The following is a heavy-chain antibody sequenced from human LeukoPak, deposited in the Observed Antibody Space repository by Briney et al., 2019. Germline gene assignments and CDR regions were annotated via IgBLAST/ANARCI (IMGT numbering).Heavy chain of an antibody. J-gene: IGHJ4*02. CDR3: AKRGIAAAASFDY. D-gene: IGHD6-13*01. CDR2: ISGNGDYT. V-gene: IGHV3-23*01. CDR1: GFTFSSYA. Sequence: QPGGSLRLSCAVSGFTFSSYAMSWVRQAPGKGLEWVSTISGNGDYTFYADSVKGRFTISRDNSKNTLYLQMNSLRAEDTAVYYCAKRGIAAAASFDYWGQGTLVTVSS.